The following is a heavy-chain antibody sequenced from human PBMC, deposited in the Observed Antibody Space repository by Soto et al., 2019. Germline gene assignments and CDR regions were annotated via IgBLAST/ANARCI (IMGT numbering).Heavy chain of an antibody. V-gene: IGHV1-69*01. CDR3: ARTYSSGWYGGIDY. Sequence: QVQLVQSGAEVKKPGSSVKVSCKASGGTFSSYAISWVRQAPEQGLEWMGGIIPIFGTANYAQKFQGRVTITADESTSTAYMELSSLRSEDTAVYYCARTYSSGWYGGIDYWGQGTLVTVSS. D-gene: IGHD6-19*01. J-gene: IGHJ4*02. CDR2: IIPIFGTA. CDR1: GGTFSSYA.